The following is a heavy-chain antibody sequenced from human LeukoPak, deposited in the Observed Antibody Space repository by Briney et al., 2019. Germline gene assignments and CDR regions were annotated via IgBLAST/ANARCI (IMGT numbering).Heavy chain of an antibody. J-gene: IGHJ4*02. CDR3: AKDRGPWNFGFDH. CDR2: ISYDGSNK. CDR1: GFTFSSYG. Sequence: GRSLRLSCAASGFTFSSYGMHWVRQAPGKGLEWVAVISYDGSNKYYADSVKGRFTISRDNSKNTLYLQMNSLRVEDTAVYYCAKDRGPWNFGFDHWGQGTLVTVSS. V-gene: IGHV3-30*18. D-gene: IGHD1-7*01.